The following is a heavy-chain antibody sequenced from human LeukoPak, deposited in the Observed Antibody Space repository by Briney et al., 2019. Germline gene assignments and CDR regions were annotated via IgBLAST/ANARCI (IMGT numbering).Heavy chain of an antibody. Sequence: SETLSLTCTVSGGFISSSSYYWGWIRQPPGKGRDWSGSIYYSVSTYYNPSLKSRITISVDTSKNQFSLKLSSVTAADTAVYYCARHWGLIYSNYEGYWGQGALVTVSS. J-gene: IGHJ4*02. CDR2: IYYSVST. V-gene: IGHV4-39*01. CDR1: GGFISSSSYY. CDR3: ARHWGLIYSNYEGY. D-gene: IGHD4-11*01.